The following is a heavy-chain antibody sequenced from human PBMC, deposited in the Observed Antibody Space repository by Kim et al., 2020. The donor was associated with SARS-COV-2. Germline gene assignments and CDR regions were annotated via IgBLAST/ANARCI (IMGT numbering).Heavy chain of an antibody. CDR1: GGSISSSSYY. CDR2: IYYSGST. Sequence: SETLSLTCTVSGGSISSSSYYWGWIRQPPGKGLEWIGSIYYSGSTYYNPSLKSRVTISVDTSKNQFSLKLSSVTAADTAVYYCARHWPHRYYDSSGDFDYWGQGTLVTVSS. CDR3: ARHWPHRYYDSSGDFDY. V-gene: IGHV4-39*01. J-gene: IGHJ4*02. D-gene: IGHD3-22*01.